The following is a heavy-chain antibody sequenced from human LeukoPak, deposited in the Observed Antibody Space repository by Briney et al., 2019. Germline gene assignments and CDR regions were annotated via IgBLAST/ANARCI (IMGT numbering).Heavy chain of an antibody. J-gene: IGHJ4*02. CDR1: GLPFGSLA. V-gene: IGHV3-23*01. D-gene: IGHD3-9*01. Sequence: AGGSLGFSFQAFGLPFGSLALSWVGQAQGKGLGWFSAIRGSGGSTYYADSVKGRFTISRDNSKNKLDLQISSLRAEDTAVYYCARLTGYEILTGSHFDYWGQGTLVTVSS. CDR3: ARLTGYEILTGSHFDY. CDR2: IRGSGGST.